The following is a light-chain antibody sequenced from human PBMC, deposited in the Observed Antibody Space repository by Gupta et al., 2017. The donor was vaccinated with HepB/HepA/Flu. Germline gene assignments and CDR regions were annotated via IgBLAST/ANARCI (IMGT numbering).Light chain of an antibody. CDR3: SSWDDSLNGII. J-gene: IGLJ2*01. V-gene: IGLV1-44*01. Sequence: SALTQPPSVHDIPGQRLTIPCSGSRSNIGSNTVNWYQQLPGTAPKLLIYINNQRPSGVPARFSGSKSGTSASLAISGLQSEDEADYYCSSWDDSLNGIIFGGGTKVTVL. CDR1: RSNIGSNT. CDR2: INN.